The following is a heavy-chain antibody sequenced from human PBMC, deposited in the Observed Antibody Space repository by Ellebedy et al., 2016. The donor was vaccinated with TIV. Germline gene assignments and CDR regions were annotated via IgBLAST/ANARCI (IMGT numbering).Heavy chain of an antibody. D-gene: IGHD3-3*01. CDR1: GFTFSSYD. V-gene: IGHV3-13*01. Sequence: GESLKISCAASGFTFSSYDMHWVRQATGKGLEWVSAIGTAGDTYYPGSVKGRFTISRENAKKSLYLQMTSLRAEDTAVYYCARDQEWTGGATTRFDYWGQGTLVTVSS. CDR3: ARDQEWTGGATTRFDY. J-gene: IGHJ4*02. CDR2: IGTAGDT.